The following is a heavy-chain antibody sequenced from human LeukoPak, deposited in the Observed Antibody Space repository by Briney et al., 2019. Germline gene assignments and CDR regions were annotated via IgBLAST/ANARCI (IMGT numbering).Heavy chain of an antibody. J-gene: IGHJ4*02. CDR1: GGSISPYY. D-gene: IGHD2-15*01. CDR3: ARDRASAGGFDY. CDR2: IYYSGTT. V-gene: IGHV4-59*01. Sequence: PETLSLTCSVSGGSISPYYWSWIRQPPGKGLEWIGYIYYSGTTNYNPSLQSRVTISVATSKNQFSLKLSSVTAADTALYYCARDRASAGGFDYWGQETLVTVSS.